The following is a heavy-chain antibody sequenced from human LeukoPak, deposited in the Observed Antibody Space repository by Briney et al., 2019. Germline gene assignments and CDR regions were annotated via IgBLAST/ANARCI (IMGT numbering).Heavy chain of an antibody. CDR1: GFTFSSYA. V-gene: IGHV3-30-3*01. CDR2: ISFDGNNK. CDR3: AKAHYDFWSGYIY. Sequence: GRSLRLSCAASGFTFSSYAMHWVRQAPGKGLEWVAVISFDGNNKYYADSVKGRFTISRDNSKNTLYLQMNSLRAEDTAVYYCAKAHYDFWSGYIYWGQGTLVTVSS. D-gene: IGHD3-3*01. J-gene: IGHJ4*02.